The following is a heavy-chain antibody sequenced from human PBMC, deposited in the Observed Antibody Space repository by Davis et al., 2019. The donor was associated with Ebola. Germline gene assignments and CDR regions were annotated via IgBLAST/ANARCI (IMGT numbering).Heavy chain of an antibody. V-gene: IGHV3-48*02. CDR2: ISSSSSTI. D-gene: IGHD5-18*01. J-gene: IGHJ4*02. CDR1: GFTFGDFY. CDR3: AREPYTALDY. Sequence: GESLKISCAASGFTFGDFYMAWVRQAPGKGLEWVSYISSSSSTIYYADSVKGRFTISRDNAKNSLYLQMNSLRDEDTAVYYCAREPYTALDYWGQGTLVTVS.